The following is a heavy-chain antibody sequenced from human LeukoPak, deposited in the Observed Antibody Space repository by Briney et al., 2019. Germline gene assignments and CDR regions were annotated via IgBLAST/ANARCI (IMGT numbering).Heavy chain of an antibody. CDR1: GGSISSYY. J-gene: IGHJ6*03. V-gene: IGHV4-59*01. CDR3: ARGLEWSDFWSGYRYYYYYMDV. CDR2: IYYSGST. Sequence: SETLSLTCTVSGGSISSYYCSWIRQPPGKGLEWIGYIYYSGSTNYNPSLKSRVTISVDTSKNQFSLKLSSVTAADTAVYYCARGLEWSDFWSGYRYYYYYMDVWGKGTTVTVSS. D-gene: IGHD3-3*01.